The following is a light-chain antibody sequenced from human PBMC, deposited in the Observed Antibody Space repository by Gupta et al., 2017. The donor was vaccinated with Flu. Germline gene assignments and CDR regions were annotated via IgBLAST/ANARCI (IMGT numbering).Light chain of an antibody. CDR3: QQDGSSPLT. CDR1: QSVSSSY. CDR2: GAS. J-gene: IGKJ4*01. V-gene: IGKV3-20*01. Sequence: ATLSLSSGESDAITCRASQSVSSSYLAWYQQKPGQAPRLLIYGASSRATGIPDSFSGSGSGTDFTLTISRLEPEDFAVYYCQQDGSSPLTFGGGTKVEIK.